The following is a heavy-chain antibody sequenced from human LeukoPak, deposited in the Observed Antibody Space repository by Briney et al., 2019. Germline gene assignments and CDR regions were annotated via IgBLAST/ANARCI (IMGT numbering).Heavy chain of an antibody. J-gene: IGHJ4*02. Sequence: GVSLRLSCAASGFTFSSYGMHWVRQAPGKGLEGVAVLSYDGSNKYYADSVKGRFTISRDNSKNTLYLQMNSLRAEGTAVYYCAKWATVTDDWGQGTLVTVSS. CDR1: GFTFSSYG. CDR3: AKWATVTDD. D-gene: IGHD4-17*01. CDR2: LSYDGSNK. V-gene: IGHV3-30*18.